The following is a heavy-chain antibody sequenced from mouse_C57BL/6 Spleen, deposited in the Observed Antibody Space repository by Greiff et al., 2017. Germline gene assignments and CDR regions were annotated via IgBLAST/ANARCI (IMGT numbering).Heavy chain of an antibody. CDR1: GYTFTSHW. J-gene: IGHJ2*01. CDR3: AREGDYADY. Sequence: QVQLQQPGAELVRPGSSVKLSCKASGYTFTSHWMHWVKQRPIQGLEWIGNIDPSDSETHYNQKFKDKATLTVDKSSSTAYMQLSSLTSEASAVYYCAREGDYADYWGQGTTLTVSS. D-gene: IGHD2-4*01. CDR2: IDPSDSET. V-gene: IGHV1-52*01.